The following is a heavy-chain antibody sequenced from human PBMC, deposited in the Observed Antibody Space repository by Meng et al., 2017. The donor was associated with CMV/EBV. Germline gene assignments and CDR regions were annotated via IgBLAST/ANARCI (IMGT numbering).Heavy chain of an antibody. CDR2: IYTSGST. D-gene: IGHD4-23*01. V-gene: IGHV4-4*07. CDR3: ARVLRWNGVIDY. CDR1: GGSSCSYY. Sequence: QVQLQESGPVLVQPSETLSLTCTVSGGSSCSYYWSWIRQPAGKGLEWIGRIYTSGSTNYNPSLKSRVTMSVDTSKNQFSLKLSSVTAADTAVYYCARVLRWNGVIDYWGQGTLVTVSS. J-gene: IGHJ4*02.